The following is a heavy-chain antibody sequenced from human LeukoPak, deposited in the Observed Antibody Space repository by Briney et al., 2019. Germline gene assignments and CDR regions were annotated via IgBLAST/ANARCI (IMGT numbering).Heavy chain of an antibody. CDR2: ITGSGDST. CDR1: GFTFSNYA. CDR3: AKDRGATGYYYYGMDV. D-gene: IGHD1-26*01. V-gene: IGHV3-23*01. J-gene: IGHJ6*02. Sequence: GGSLRLSCAASGFTFSNYAMTWVRQAPGKGLEWVSAITGSGDSTYYADSVKGRFTISRDNAKNSLYLQMNSLRAEDTALYYCAKDRGATGYYYYGMDVWGQGTTVTVSS.